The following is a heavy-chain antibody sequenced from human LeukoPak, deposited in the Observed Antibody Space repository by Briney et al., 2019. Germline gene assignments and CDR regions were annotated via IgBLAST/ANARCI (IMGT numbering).Heavy chain of an antibody. V-gene: IGHV1-2*06. J-gene: IGHJ4*02. CDR1: EYTFTGYY. D-gene: IGHD5-18*01. CDR2: INPNSGGT. CDR3: ERDVLLDGYSYGMG. Sequence: GASVKVSCKASEYTFTGYYMHWVRQAPGQGLEWMGRINPNSGGTNYAQKFQGRVTMTRDTSISTAYMELSRLRSDDTAVYYCERDVLLDGYSYGMGWGQGALVTVSS.